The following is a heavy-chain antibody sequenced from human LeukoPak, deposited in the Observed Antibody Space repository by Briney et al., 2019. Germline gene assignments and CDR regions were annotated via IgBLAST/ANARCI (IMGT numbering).Heavy chain of an antibody. CDR2: ISYDGSNE. J-gene: IGHJ4*02. Sequence: GGSLRLSCAASGFTFSSYAMHWVRQAPGKGLDWVAVISYDGSNEYYADSVKGRFTISRDNSKNTVYLQMNGLRAEDTAVYYCAKELYGHSTFESWGQGTLVTVSS. V-gene: IGHV3-30*04. D-gene: IGHD2/OR15-2a*01. CDR1: GFTFSSYA. CDR3: AKELYGHSTFES.